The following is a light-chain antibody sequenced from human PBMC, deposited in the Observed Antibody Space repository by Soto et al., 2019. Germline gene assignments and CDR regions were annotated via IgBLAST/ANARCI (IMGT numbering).Light chain of an antibody. V-gene: IGKV1-39*01. CDR2: ASS. Sequence: DIQMTQSPSSLSASVGDRVTITFRASQNIKNYLNWYQQKPGKAPKLLIYASSSLQSGVPSRFSGSGSGADFILTISSLQSEDFATYYCQQSYSTPITFGQGTRLEI. CDR1: QNIKNY. J-gene: IGKJ5*01. CDR3: QQSYSTPIT.